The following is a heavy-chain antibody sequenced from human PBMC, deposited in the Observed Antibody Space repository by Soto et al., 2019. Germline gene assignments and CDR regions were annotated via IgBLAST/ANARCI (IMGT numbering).Heavy chain of an antibody. CDR1: GGSISSYY. D-gene: IGHD3-3*01. CDR2: IYYSGST. Sequence: PAETLSLTCAVSGGSISSYYWSWIRQPPGKGLEWIGYIYYSGSTNYNPSLKSRVTISVDTSKNQFSLKLSSVTAADTAVYYCARIQPDRITIFGVVITDYYYMDVWGKGTTVTVSS. V-gene: IGHV4-59*01. CDR3: ARIQPDRITIFGVVITDYYYMDV. J-gene: IGHJ6*03.